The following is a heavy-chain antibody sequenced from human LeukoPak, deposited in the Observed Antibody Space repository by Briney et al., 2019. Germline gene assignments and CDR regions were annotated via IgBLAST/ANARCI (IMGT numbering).Heavy chain of an antibody. V-gene: IGHV3-74*01. CDR3: LGYYSGSPN. CDR1: GFTFSYNW. D-gene: IGHD3-10*01. CDR2: ISSDGRTT. Sequence: GGSLRLSCAASGFTFSYNWMHWVRQAPGKGLVWVSRISSDGRTTHYADSVKGRFTISRDSAKNTLFLQMYDLRAEDTAVYYCLGYYSGSPNWGQGTLVTVSS. J-gene: IGHJ4*02.